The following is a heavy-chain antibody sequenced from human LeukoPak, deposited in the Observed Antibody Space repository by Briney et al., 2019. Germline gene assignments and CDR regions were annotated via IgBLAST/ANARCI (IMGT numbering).Heavy chain of an antibody. D-gene: IGHD7-27*01. J-gene: IGHJ6*03. CDR3: TSSLGTNWGAYYYYMDV. V-gene: IGHV4-38-2*02. CDR1: GYSISSGYY. Sequence: PSETLSLTCTVSGYSISSGYYWGWIRQPPGKGLEWIGSIYHSGSTYYNPSLKSRVTISVDTSKNQFSLKLSSVTAADTAVYYCTSSLGTNWGAYYYYMDVWGKGTTVTVSS. CDR2: IYHSGST.